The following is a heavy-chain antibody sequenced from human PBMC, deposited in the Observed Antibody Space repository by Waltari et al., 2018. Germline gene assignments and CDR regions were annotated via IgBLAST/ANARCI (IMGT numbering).Heavy chain of an antibody. J-gene: IGHJ4*02. D-gene: IGHD6-13*01. Sequence: QVQLQESGPGLVKPSQTLSLTCTVSGGSISSGSYYWSWIRQPAGKGLEWIGRIYTSGSTNENPSRKSRDTISVDTCKNQFSLKLSSVTAADTAVYYCASSYSSSWYPFDYWGQGTLVTVSS. CDR1: GGSISSGSYY. CDR2: IYTSGST. V-gene: IGHV4-61*02. CDR3: ASSYSSSWYPFDY.